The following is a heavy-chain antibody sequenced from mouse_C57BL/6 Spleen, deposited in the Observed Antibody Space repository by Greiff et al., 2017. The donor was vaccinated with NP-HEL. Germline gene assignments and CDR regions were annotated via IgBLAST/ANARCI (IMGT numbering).Heavy chain of an antibody. J-gene: IGHJ4*01. CDR1: GYTFTDYY. V-gene: IGHV1-19*01. Sequence: VQLQQSGPVLVKPGASVKMSCKASGYTFTDYYMNWVKQSHGKSLEWIGVINPYNGGTSYNQKFKGKATLTVDKSSSTAYMELNSLTSEDSAVYYCTRGGSSYGYAMDYWGQGTSVTVSS. D-gene: IGHD1-1*01. CDR3: TRGGSSYGYAMDY. CDR2: INPYNGGT.